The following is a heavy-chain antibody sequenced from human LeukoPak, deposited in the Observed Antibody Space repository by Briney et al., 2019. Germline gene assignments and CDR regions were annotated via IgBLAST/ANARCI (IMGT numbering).Heavy chain of an antibody. V-gene: IGHV1-46*01. CDR1: GYXFISYY. D-gene: IGHD3-22*01. Sequence: ASVKVFCTASGYXFISYYIHWVRQAPGQGLELMGIINPRGGRTSYAQKFQGRVTMTRDTSTSTVYMELSSLRSEDTAVYYCARDTANYYYDSSGYYFDYWGQGTLVTVSS. CDR2: INPRGGRT. CDR3: ARDTANYYYDSSGYYFDY. J-gene: IGHJ4*02.